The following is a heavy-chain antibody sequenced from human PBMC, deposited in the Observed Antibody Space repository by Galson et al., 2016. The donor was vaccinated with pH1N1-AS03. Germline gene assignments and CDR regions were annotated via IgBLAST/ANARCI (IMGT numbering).Heavy chain of an antibody. J-gene: IGHJ4*02. CDR3: GRDLWGGGLDY. Sequence: SLRLSCAASGLSFSNYAMHWVRQAPGKGLEWVAVISYDGSIKHYADSVKGRFTISRDNSRSTVYLEMNSLRPDDTAVYYCGRDLWGGGLDYWGQGTLVTVSS. CDR2: ISYDGSIK. V-gene: IGHV3-30-3*01. D-gene: IGHD7-27*01. CDR1: GLSFSNYA.